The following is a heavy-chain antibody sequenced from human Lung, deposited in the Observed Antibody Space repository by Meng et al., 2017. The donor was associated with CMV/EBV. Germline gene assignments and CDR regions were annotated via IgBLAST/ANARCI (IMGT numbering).Heavy chain of an antibody. J-gene: IGHJ4*02. D-gene: IGHD3-3*01. CDR3: ARDYYDFWSGHPHY. CDR1: GFTFSDYA. V-gene: IGHV3-30-3*01. Sequence: SCAASGFTFSDYAMHWVRQAPGKGLEWVAITSYNENIKNYADSVKGRFTISRDNSKNILYLQMNTLRPEDTAVYYCARDYYDFWSGHPHYWGQGXLVTVSS. CDR2: TSYNENIK.